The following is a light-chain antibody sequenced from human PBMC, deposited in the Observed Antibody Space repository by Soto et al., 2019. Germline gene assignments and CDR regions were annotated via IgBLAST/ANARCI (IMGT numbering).Light chain of an antibody. CDR1: SSDIGDYNY. V-gene: IGLV2-14*01. J-gene: IGLJ1*01. Sequence: QSALTQPASVSGSPGQSITISCTGTSSDIGDYNYVSWYQQYPGKAPKLMIYEVSHRPSGVSNRFSGSKSGNTASLTISGLQAEDEADYYCSSFTSSNTHVFGTGTKV. CDR2: EVS. CDR3: SSFTSSNTHV.